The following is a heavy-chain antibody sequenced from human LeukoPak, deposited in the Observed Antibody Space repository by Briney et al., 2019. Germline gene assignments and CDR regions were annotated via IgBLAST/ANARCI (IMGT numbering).Heavy chain of an antibody. Sequence: GGSLRLSCAASGFTFSSYAMSWVRQAPGKGLEWVSAISRSGDRTYYTDSVRGRFTISRDNSKNTLFVQMSSLRAEDTAVYYCARTSTTVTTLHYWGQGTLVTVSS. J-gene: IGHJ4*02. CDR2: ISRSGDRT. CDR3: ARTSTTVTTLHY. V-gene: IGHV3-23*01. CDR1: GFTFSSYA. D-gene: IGHD4-17*01.